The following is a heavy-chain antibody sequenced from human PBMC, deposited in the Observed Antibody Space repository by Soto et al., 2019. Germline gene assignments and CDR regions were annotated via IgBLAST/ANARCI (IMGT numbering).Heavy chain of an antibody. V-gene: IGHV4-59*08. CDR2: IYYSGST. CDR3: ASERPDGDRLDP. J-gene: IGHJ5*02. Sequence: PSETLSLTCTVSGGSISSYYWSWIRQPPGKGLEWIGYIYYSGSTYYNPSLKSRVTXXXDTSKNQFSLKLSSVTAADTAVYYCASERPDGDRLDPWGQGTLVTVSS. CDR1: GGSISSYY. D-gene: IGHD6-6*01.